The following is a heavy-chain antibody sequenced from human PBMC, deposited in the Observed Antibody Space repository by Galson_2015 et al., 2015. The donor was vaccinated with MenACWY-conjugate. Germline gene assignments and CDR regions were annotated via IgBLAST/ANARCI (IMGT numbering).Heavy chain of an antibody. CDR3: ARGGASSQPFDC. J-gene: IGHJ4*02. D-gene: IGHD2-2*01. V-gene: IGHV4-59*01. CDR1: GGSISCYY. CDR2: IYYSGST. Sequence: DTLSLTCTVCGGSISCYYCGCIRPPPVQGLEWIGLIYYSGSTYYNPSLSSRFTISIETSKNQVSLHLSSVTAADTAVYYCARGGASSQPFDCWGQGTLVTVSS.